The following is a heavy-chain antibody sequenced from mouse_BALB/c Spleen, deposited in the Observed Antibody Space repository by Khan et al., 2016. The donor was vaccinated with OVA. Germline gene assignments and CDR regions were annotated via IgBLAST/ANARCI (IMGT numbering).Heavy chain of an antibody. V-gene: IGHV1S136*01. CDR1: GYPFTSYV. J-gene: IGHJ2*01. D-gene: IGHD2-14*01. CDR3: PKSIRYNVNFHN. CDR2: IYPFNDDN. Sequence: VQLQQSGPELVKPGASVKMSCEASGYPFTSYVIYCVKPKPGQGLERIGYIYPFNDDNKYNEKFKGKATLTSDTSSSTAYLELRSPTSEDSAIYYRPKSIRYNVNFHNWRQGTTRTVSS.